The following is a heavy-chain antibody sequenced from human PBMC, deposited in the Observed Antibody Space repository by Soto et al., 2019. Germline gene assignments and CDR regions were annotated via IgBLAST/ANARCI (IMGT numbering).Heavy chain of an antibody. D-gene: IGHD2-8*01. V-gene: IGHV3-30*18. J-gene: IGHJ4*02. CDR2: ISYDGSNK. CDR1: GFTFSSYG. CDR3: AKDRGYCTNGVCYVGPY. Sequence: QVQLVESGGGVVQPGRSLRLSCAASGFTFSSYGMHWVRQAPGKGLEWVAVISYDGSNKYYADSVKGRFTISRDNSKNTLYLQMNSLRAEDTAVYYCAKDRGYCTNGVCYVGPYWGQGTLVTVSS.